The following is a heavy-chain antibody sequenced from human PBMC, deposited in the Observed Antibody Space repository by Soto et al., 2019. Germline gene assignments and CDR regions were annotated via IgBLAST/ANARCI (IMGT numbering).Heavy chain of an antibody. Sequence: QPGGSLRLSCAASGFTFSSYAMHWVRQAPGKGLEWVAVISYDGSNKYYADSVKSRFTISRDNSKNTLYLQMNSLRAEDTAVYYCARDLNIVVVPAAPTVSYGMDVWGQGTTVTVSS. V-gene: IGHV3-30-3*01. J-gene: IGHJ6*02. CDR2: ISYDGSNK. CDR1: GFTFSSYA. CDR3: ARDLNIVVVPAAPTVSYGMDV. D-gene: IGHD2-2*01.